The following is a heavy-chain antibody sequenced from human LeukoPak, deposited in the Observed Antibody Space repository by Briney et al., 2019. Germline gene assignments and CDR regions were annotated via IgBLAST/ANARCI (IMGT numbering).Heavy chain of an antibody. Sequence: SETLSLTCTVSGGSISSSSYYWGWIRPPPGKGLEWIGTIYYSGSTYYNPSLKSRVTISVDTSKNQFSLKLRSVTAADTAVYYCARATMMVGPWGRGTLVTVSS. CDR1: GGSISSSSYY. V-gene: IGHV4-39*07. J-gene: IGHJ5*02. CDR3: ARATMMVGP. D-gene: IGHD3-22*01. CDR2: IYYSGST.